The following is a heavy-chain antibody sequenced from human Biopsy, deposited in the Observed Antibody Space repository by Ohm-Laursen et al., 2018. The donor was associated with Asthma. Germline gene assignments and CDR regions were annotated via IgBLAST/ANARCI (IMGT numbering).Heavy chain of an antibody. V-gene: IGHV4-59*01. CDR2: IHYSGST. CDR3: AGFCSCVTCSDH. D-gene: IGHD2-15*01. CDR1: RVSIRSSH. Sequence: SETLSLTCTVSRVSIRSSHSPRLPPPPGKEREWIGNIHYSGSTYSNPSRKSRVSISVQTSKKQIYLRLICVIAADTAVYYCAGFCSCVTCSDHWGQGTLVTVSS. J-gene: IGHJ4*02.